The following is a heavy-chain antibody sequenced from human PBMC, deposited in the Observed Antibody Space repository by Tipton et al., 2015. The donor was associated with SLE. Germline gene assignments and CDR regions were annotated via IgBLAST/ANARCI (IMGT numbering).Heavy chain of an antibody. V-gene: IGHV3-30*03. CDR1: GFTFSRHW. J-gene: IGHJ4*02. CDR2: VAYDGTNK. CDR3: ARGKYYFDY. Sequence: SLRLSCAASGFTFSRHWMHWVRQAPGKGLEWVAVVAYDGTNKLYADSVKGRFTISRDNSKNTLYLQMNSLRAEDTAVYYCARGKYYFDYWGQGALVTVSS.